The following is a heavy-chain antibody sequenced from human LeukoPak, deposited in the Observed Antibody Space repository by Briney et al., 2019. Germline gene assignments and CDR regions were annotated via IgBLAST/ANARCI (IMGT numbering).Heavy chain of an antibody. D-gene: IGHD3-10*01. CDR2: VYYSGTT. V-gene: IGHV4-34*01. Sequence: PSETLSLTCAVYGGSFSGYYWSWIRQPPGKALEWIGSVYYSGTTSYNPSLKSRVTISVDTSKNQFSLKLSSVTAADTAVYYCARTRAMVRGRWFDPWGQGTLVTVSS. CDR3: ARTRAMVRGRWFDP. J-gene: IGHJ5*02. CDR1: GGSFSGYY.